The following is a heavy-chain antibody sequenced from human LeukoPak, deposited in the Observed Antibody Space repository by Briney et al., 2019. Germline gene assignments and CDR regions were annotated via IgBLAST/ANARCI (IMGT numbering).Heavy chain of an antibody. CDR3: ARDKSLIAAADTGYYYGMDV. Sequence: SETLSLTCTVSGGSVSSGSYYWSWIRQPPGKGPEWIGYIYYSGSTNYNPSLKSRVTISVDTSKNQFSLKLSSVTAADTAVYYCARDKSLIAAADTGYYYGMDVWGQGTTVTVSS. CDR1: GGSVSSGSYY. J-gene: IGHJ6*02. V-gene: IGHV4-61*01. CDR2: IYYSGST. D-gene: IGHD6-13*01.